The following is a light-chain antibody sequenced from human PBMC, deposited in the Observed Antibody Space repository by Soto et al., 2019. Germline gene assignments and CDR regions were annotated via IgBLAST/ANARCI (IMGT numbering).Light chain of an antibody. CDR2: DAS. J-gene: IGKJ4*01. Sequence: EIVLIQSPDTLSLSPGESATLSCRASQSVSRYLAWYQQKPGQTPRLLIYDASNRAAGIPARFSGSGSGTDFTLTISSLEPEDFAVYYCQQRSNWPLTFGGGTKVDI. CDR1: QSVSRY. V-gene: IGKV3-11*01. CDR3: QQRSNWPLT.